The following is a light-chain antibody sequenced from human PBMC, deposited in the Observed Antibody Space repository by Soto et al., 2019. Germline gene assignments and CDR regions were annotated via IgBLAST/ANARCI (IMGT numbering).Light chain of an antibody. CDR2: AAS. J-gene: IGKJ4*01. Sequence: DIRMTQSPSSVSASVGDSVTITCRASQGIDSWFAWYQQKPGNAPKLLISAASNLQSGGPARFSGSGSGTESTLTINRLQPEEFATYFCQQAIHFPLAFGGGTKVEI. CDR3: QQAIHFPLA. V-gene: IGKV1-12*01. CDR1: QGIDSW.